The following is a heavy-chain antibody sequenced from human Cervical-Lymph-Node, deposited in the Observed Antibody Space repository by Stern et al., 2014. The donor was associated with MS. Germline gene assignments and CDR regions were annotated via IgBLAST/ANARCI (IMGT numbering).Heavy chain of an antibody. CDR1: GGSISSSNW. V-gene: IGHV4-4*02. Sequence: QLQLQESVPGLVKPSGTLSLTCAVSGGSISSSNWWSWVRQPPGKGLEWIGDIYHSGSTNYSPSLRGRVTISVAKSKTQFSLKLSSVTAADTAVYYCARGPVTTFYYYGMDVWGQGTTVTVSS. J-gene: IGHJ6*02. CDR2: IYHSGST. D-gene: IGHD4-11*01. CDR3: ARGPVTTFYYYGMDV.